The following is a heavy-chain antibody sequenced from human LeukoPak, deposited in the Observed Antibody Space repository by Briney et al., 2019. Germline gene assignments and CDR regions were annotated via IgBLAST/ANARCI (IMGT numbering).Heavy chain of an antibody. V-gene: IGHV4-59*01. J-gene: IGHJ3*02. CDR2: IYYSGST. D-gene: IGHD3-22*01. CDR3: ARGSLSYYYDSSGYPITFDI. Sequence: SETLSLTCTVSGGSISSYYWSWIRQPPGKGLEWIGYIYYSGSTNYNPSLKSRVTISVDTSKNQFSLKLSSVTAADTAVYYCARGSLSYYYDSSGYPITFDIWGQGTMVTVSS. CDR1: GGSISSYY.